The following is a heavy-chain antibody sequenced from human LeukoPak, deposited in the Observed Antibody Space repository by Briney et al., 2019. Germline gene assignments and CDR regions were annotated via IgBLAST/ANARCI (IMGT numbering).Heavy chain of an antibody. CDR2: INPNSGGT. CDR3: ARAHTFIVGATMGY. Sequence: ASVKVSCKASGYTFTCYYMHWVRQAPGQGLEWMGWINPNSGGTNYAQKLQGRVTMTRDTSISTAYMELSRLRSDDTAVYYCARAHTFIVGATMGYWGQGTLVTVSS. CDR1: GYTFTCYY. J-gene: IGHJ4*02. D-gene: IGHD1-26*01. V-gene: IGHV1-2*02.